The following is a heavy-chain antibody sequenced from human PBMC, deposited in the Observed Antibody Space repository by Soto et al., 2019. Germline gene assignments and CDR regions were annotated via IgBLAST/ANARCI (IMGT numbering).Heavy chain of an antibody. D-gene: IGHD1-1*01. CDR3: AKSVYNWNDGFFDY. V-gene: IGHV3-30*18. Sequence: XXSLRLSCAASGFTFSTYGMHWVPQAPGKGLEWVAVISYDGNNKYYADSVKGRFTISRDNSKNTLYLQMSSLRDEDTAVYYCAKSVYNWNDGFFDYWGQGTLVTVSS. CDR2: ISYDGNNK. J-gene: IGHJ4*02. CDR1: GFTFSTYG.